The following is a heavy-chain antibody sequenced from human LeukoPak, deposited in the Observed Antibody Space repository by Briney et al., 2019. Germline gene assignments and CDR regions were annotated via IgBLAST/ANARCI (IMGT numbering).Heavy chain of an antibody. D-gene: IGHD6-19*01. V-gene: IGHV4-39*01. CDR1: GGSIISRNHY. CDR3: ARSIAVALDALDI. Sequence: SETLSLTCTVSGGSIISRNHYCVWIRQSPGKGLEWIGSTFYSGNTHYNPSLKSRVTISVDTSKNQFSLRLISVTATDTAIYYCARSIAVALDALDIWGQGTRVTVSS. CDR2: TFYSGNT. J-gene: IGHJ3*02.